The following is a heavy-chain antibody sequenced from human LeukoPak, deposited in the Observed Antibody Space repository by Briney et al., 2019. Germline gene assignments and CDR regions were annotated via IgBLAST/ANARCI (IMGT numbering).Heavy chain of an antibody. D-gene: IGHD1-26*01. Sequence: GRSLRLSCAASVFTFSSYAMHWVRQAPGKGLEWVALIRYDGSNKQYAESVKGRFTISRDNSKNTLYLQMNSLRAEDTAVYYCAKGSGWEQSYYYYYMDVWGKGTTVTISS. CDR2: IRYDGSNK. CDR3: AKGSGWEQSYYYYYMDV. V-gene: IGHV3-30*02. J-gene: IGHJ6*03. CDR1: VFTFSSYA.